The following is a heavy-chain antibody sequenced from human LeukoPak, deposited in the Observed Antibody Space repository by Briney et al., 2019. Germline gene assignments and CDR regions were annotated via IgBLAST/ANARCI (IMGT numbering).Heavy chain of an antibody. CDR1: GVSISSYY. Sequence: SETLSLTCTVSGVSISSYYWSWIRQPAGKGLEWIGRIYTSGSTNYNPSLKSRVTMSVDTSKNQFSLKLSSVTAADTAVYYCARGSVATIPNYFDYWGQGTLVTVSS. CDR2: IYTSGST. D-gene: IGHD5-12*01. V-gene: IGHV4-4*07. J-gene: IGHJ4*02. CDR3: ARGSVATIPNYFDY.